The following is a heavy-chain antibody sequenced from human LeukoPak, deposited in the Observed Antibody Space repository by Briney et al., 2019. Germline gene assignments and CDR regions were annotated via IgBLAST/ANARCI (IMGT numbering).Heavy chain of an antibody. D-gene: IGHD3-10*01. Sequence: ASVKVSCKASGYTFTGYYMHWARQAPGQGLEWMGRINPNSGGTNYAQKFQGRVTMTRDTSISTAYMELSRLRSDDTAVYYCARERTYYYGSGSYYNVNEFDPWGQGTLVTVSS. V-gene: IGHV1-2*06. CDR2: INPNSGGT. CDR3: ARERTYYYGSGSYYNVNEFDP. CDR1: GYTFTGYY. J-gene: IGHJ5*02.